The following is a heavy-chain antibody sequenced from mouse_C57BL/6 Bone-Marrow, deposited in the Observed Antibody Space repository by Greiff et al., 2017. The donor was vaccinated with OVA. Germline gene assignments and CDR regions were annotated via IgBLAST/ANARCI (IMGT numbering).Heavy chain of an antibody. J-gene: IGHJ1*03. CDR2: ISSGGSYT. CDR1: GFTFSSYG. D-gene: IGHD1-1*01. V-gene: IGHV5-6*01. CDR3: ARQLRYPWYFDV. Sequence: EVKVVESGGDLVKPGGSLKLSCAASGFTFSSYGMSWVRQTPDKRLEWVATISSGGSYTYYPDSVKGRFTISRDNAKNTLYLQMSSLKSEDTAMYYCARQLRYPWYFDVWGTGTTVTVSS.